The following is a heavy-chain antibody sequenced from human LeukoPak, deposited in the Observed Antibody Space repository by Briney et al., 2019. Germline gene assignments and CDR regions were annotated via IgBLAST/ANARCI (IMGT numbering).Heavy chain of an antibody. V-gene: IGHV1-8*01. CDR3: ARFGYSYGYIIDY. Sequence: ASVKVSCKASGYTFTSYDINWVRQATGQGLEWMGWMNPNSGNTGYAQKFQGRVTMTRNTSISTAYMELSSLGSEDTAVYYCARFGYSYGYIIDYWGQGTLVTVSS. D-gene: IGHD5-18*01. J-gene: IGHJ4*02. CDR2: MNPNSGNT. CDR1: GYTFTSYD.